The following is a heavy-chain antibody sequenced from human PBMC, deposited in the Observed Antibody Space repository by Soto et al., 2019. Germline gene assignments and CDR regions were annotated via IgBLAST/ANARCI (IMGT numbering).Heavy chain of an antibody. Sequence: QVQLVESGGGVVQPGRSLRLSCVASGFTFSNFPMHWVRQAPGKGLEWVTVISYDGSDEYYADSVKGRFTISRDNSKNTLYLQMNSLRPEDSGLYFCARGGLGSGWYHFDSWGRGTLVTVSS. D-gene: IGHD6-19*01. CDR1: GFTFSNFP. J-gene: IGHJ4*02. V-gene: IGHV3-30-3*01. CDR2: ISYDGSDE. CDR3: ARGGLGSGWYHFDS.